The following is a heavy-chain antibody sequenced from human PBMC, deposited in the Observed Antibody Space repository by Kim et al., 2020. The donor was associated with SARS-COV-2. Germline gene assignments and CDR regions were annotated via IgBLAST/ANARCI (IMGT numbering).Heavy chain of an antibody. D-gene: IGHD3-3*01. CDR1: GGSISSYY. Sequence: SETLSLTCTVSGGSISSYYWSWIRQPPGKGLEWIGYIYYSGSTNYNPSLKSRVTISVDTSKNQFSLKLSSVTAADTAVYYCARVLPPWDFWSGYHPGPYGMDVWGQGTTVTVSS. CDR2: IYYSGST. J-gene: IGHJ6*02. V-gene: IGHV4-59*01. CDR3: ARVLPPWDFWSGYHPGPYGMDV.